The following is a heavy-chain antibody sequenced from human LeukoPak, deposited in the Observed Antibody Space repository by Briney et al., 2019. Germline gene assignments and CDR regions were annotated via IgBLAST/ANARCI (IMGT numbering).Heavy chain of an antibody. CDR2: ISYDGSNK. CDR1: GFTFSSYA. CDR3: ARDRVIAVAGSGISDY. J-gene: IGHJ4*02. D-gene: IGHD6-19*01. Sequence: GGSLRLSCAASGFTFSSYAMHWVRQAPGKGLEWVAVISYDGSNKYYADSVKGRFTISRDNSKNTLYLQMNSLRAEDTAVYYCARDRVIAVAGSGISDYWGQGTLVTVSS. V-gene: IGHV3-30*04.